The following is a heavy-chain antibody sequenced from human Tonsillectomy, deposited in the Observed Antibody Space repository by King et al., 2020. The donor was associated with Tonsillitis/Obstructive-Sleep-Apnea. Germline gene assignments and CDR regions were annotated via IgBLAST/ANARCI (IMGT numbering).Heavy chain of an antibody. V-gene: IGHV3-30*10. CDR2: ISYDGSDE. Sequence: VQLVESGGGVVQPGRSLRLSCAASGFTFSSYAIHWVRQAPGKGLEWVAVISYDGSDEYYTDSVKGRFTISRDNSKNTLYLQMNSLRAEDTAMYYCARDYDVWSGYIWTWFDPWGQGTLVTVSS. CDR1: GFTFSSYA. CDR3: ARDYDVWSGYIWTWFDP. D-gene: IGHD3-3*01. J-gene: IGHJ5*02.